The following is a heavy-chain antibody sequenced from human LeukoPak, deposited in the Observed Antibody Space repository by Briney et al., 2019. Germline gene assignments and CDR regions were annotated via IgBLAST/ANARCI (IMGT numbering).Heavy chain of an antibody. J-gene: IGHJ6*02. V-gene: IGHV1-69*13. CDR3: ARGMVRGVIIMAGEYSYGMHV. CDR1: GCTFSSYA. Sequence: ASVKVSCKASGCTFSSYAISWVRQAPGQGLEWMGGIIPIFGTANYAQKFQGRVTITADESTSTAYMELSSLRSEDTAVYYCARGMVRGVIIMAGEYSYGMHVWGHGQTVTVSS. D-gene: IGHD3-10*01. CDR2: IIPIFGTA.